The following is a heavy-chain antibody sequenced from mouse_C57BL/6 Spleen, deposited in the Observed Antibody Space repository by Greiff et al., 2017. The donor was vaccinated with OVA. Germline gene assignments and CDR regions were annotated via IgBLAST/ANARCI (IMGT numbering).Heavy chain of an antibody. V-gene: IGHV3-6*01. J-gene: IGHJ1*03. CDR2: ISYDGSN. Sequence: EVQLQQSGPGLVKPSQSLSLTCSVTGYSITSGYYWNWIRQFPGNKLEWMGYISYDGSNNYNPSLKNRISITRDTSKNQFFLKLNSVTTEDTATYYCARKESRYFDVWGTGTTVTVSS. CDR1: GYSITSGYY. CDR3: ARKESRYFDV.